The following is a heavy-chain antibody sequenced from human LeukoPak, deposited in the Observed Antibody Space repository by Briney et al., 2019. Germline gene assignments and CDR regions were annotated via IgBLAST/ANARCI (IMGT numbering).Heavy chain of an antibody. J-gene: IGHJ3*02. CDR1: GFTFSSYA. CDR3: AKDMGLGIFGVGKGAFDI. D-gene: IGHD3-3*01. V-gene: IGHV3-23*01. Sequence: GGSLRLSCAASGFTFSSYAMSRVRQAPGKGLEWVSAISGSGGSTYYADSVKGRFTISRDNSKNTLYLQMNSLRAEDTAVYYCAKDMGLGIFGVGKGAFDIWGQGTMVTVSS. CDR2: ISGSGGST.